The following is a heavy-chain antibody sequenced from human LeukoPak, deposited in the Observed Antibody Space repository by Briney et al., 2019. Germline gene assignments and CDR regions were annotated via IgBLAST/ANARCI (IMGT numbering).Heavy chain of an antibody. Sequence: SETLSLTCTVSGGSISSYYWSWIRQPPGKGLEWIGYIYYSGSTNYNPSLKSRVTISVDTSKNQFSLKLSSMTAADTAVYYCARQRQYWDIVVVVAATGSDWFDPWGQGTLVTVSS. D-gene: IGHD2-15*01. J-gene: IGHJ5*02. CDR1: GGSISSYY. CDR3: ARQRQYWDIVVVVAATGSDWFDP. V-gene: IGHV4-59*08. CDR2: IYYSGST.